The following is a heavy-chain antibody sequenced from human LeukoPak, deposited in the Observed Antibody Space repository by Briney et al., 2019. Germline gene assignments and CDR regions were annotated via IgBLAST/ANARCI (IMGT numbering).Heavy chain of an antibody. J-gene: IGHJ4*02. CDR3: ARDNGAGIAAAEVPY. Sequence: PGRSLRLSCAASGFTFSSYAMHWVRQAPGKGLEWVAVISYDGSNKYYADSVKGRFTISRDNSKNTLYLQMNSLRAEDTAVYYCARDNGAGIAAAEVPYWGQGTLVTVSS. CDR1: GFTFSSYA. V-gene: IGHV3-30-3*01. CDR2: ISYDGSNK. D-gene: IGHD6-13*01.